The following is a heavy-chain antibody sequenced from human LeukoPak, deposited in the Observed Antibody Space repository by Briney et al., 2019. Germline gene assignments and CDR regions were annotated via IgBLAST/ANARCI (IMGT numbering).Heavy chain of an antibody. J-gene: IGHJ4*02. V-gene: IGHV4-30-4*01. Sequence: LRLSCTASGFTLGDYAMSWVRQAPGKGLEWIGYIYYSGSIYYNASLKSRVTISVDTSKNQFSLKLSSVTAADTAVYYCARVPREFSPGIPKGHYYDSSGYPDYWGQGTLVTVSS. D-gene: IGHD3-22*01. CDR1: GFTLGDYA. CDR2: IYYSGSI. CDR3: ARVPREFSPGIPKGHYYDSSGYPDY.